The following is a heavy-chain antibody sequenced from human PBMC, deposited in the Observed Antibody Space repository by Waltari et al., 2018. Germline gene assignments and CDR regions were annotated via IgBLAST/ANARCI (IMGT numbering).Heavy chain of an antibody. CDR2: ISSSSSYT. J-gene: IGHJ4*02. Sequence: EVQLVESGGGLVKPGGSLRLSCAASGFTFSSYSMNWVRQAPGKGLEWVSSISSSSSYTYYAASVKGRFTISRDNAKNALYLQMNSLRAEDTAVYYWARDRIAAAGLFDYWGQGTLVTVSS. CDR1: GFTFSSYS. V-gene: IGHV3-21*01. CDR3: ARDRIAAAGLFDY. D-gene: IGHD6-13*01.